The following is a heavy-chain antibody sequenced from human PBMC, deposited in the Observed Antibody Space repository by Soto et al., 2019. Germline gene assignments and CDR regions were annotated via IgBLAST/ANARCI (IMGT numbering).Heavy chain of an antibody. CDR3: ARAPGPEDWFDP. V-gene: IGHV3-53*01. CDR2: IYSGGST. CDR1: GFTVSSNY. J-gene: IGHJ5*02. Sequence: GSLRLSCAASGFTVSSNYMSWVRQAPGKGLEWFSVIYSGGSTYYADSVKGRFTISRDNSKNTLYLQMNSLRAEDTAVYYCARAPGPEDWFDPWGQGTLVTASS.